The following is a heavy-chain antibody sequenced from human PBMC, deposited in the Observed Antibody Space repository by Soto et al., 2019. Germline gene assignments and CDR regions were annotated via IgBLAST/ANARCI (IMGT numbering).Heavy chain of an antibody. D-gene: IGHD5-18*01. V-gene: IGHV3-30*18. CDR1: GFTFSSYS. J-gene: IGHJ4*02. Sequence: GGSLRLSCAASGFTFSSYSMNWVRQAPGKGLEWVAVISYDGSNKYYADSVKGRFTISRDNSKNTLYLQMNSLRTEDTAVYYCAKVSLRGYSYGNYYFDYWGQGTLVTVSS. CDR2: ISYDGSNK. CDR3: AKVSLRGYSYGNYYFDY.